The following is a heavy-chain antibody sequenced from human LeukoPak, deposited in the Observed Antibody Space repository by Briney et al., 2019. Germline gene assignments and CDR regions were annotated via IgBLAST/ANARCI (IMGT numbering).Heavy chain of an antibody. Sequence: GGSLRLSCAASGFTFSNYAMNWVRQAPGKGLEWVSLISGSTGSTYYADSVKGRFSISRDNSKNTVYLQMNSLRVEDTAVYYCAKEVPAAKDYFDYWGQGTLVTVSS. CDR1: GFTFSNYA. V-gene: IGHV3-23*01. J-gene: IGHJ4*02. CDR2: ISGSTGST. CDR3: AKEVPAAKDYFDY. D-gene: IGHD2-2*01.